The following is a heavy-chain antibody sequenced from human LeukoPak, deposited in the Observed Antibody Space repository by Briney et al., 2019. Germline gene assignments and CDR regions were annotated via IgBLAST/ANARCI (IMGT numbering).Heavy chain of an antibody. J-gene: IGHJ4*02. Sequence: PGGSLRLSCAASGFIFSNAWMSWVRQAPGKGLEWIGRIKSKTDGGTTEHAAPVKGRFIISRDDSENTLYLQLNSLKAEDTAVYYCATDRGYSYGLGHWGQGTLVTVSS. CDR2: IKSKTDGGTT. CDR3: ATDRGYSYGLGH. V-gene: IGHV3-15*01. D-gene: IGHD5-18*01. CDR1: GFIFSNAW.